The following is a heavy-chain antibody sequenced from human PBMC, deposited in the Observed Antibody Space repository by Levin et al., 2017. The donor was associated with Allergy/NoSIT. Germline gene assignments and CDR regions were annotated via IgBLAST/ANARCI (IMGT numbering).Heavy chain of an antibody. CDR3: ARGLRYRHYFDY. D-gene: IGHD3-9*01. CDR2: IWYDGSNK. CDR1: GFTFSSYG. J-gene: IGHJ4*02. V-gene: IGHV3-33*01. Sequence: GGSLRLSCAASGFTFSSYGMHWVRQAPGKGLEWVAVIWYDGSNKYYADSVKGRFTISRDNSKNTLYLQMNSLRAEDTAVYYCARGLRYRHYFDYWGQGTLVTVSS.